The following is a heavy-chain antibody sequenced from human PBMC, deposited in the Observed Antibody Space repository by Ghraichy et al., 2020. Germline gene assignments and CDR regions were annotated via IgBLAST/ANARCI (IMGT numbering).Heavy chain of an antibody. V-gene: IGHV3-7*04. D-gene: IGHD4-17*01. CDR2: IKQDGSEK. CDR3: ARDEGNYGENHFDY. CDR1: GFTFSSYW. J-gene: IGHJ4*02. Sequence: GGSLRLSCAASGFTFSSYWMSWVRQAPGKGLEWVANIKQDGSEKYYVDSVKGRFTISRDNAKNSLYLQMNSLRAEDTAVYYCARDEGNYGENHFDYWGQGTLVTVSS.